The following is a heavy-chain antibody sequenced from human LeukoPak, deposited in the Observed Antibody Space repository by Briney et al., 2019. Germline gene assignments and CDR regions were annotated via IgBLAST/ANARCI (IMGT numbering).Heavy chain of an antibody. V-gene: IGHV3-23*01. D-gene: IGHD2-2*01. J-gene: IGHJ4*02. CDR3: AKRKSGSPAMPIDY. Sequence: GGSLRLSCAASGFTFSSYAMSWVREAPGKRLEGVSAISGSGGSTYYADSVKGRFTISRDNSKNTLYLQMNSLRAEDTAVYYCAKRKSGSPAMPIDYWGQGTLVTVSS. CDR1: GFTFSSYA. CDR2: ISGSGGST.